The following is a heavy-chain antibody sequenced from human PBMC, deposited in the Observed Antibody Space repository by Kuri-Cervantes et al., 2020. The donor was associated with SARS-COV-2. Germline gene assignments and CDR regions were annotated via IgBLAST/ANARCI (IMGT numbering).Heavy chain of an antibody. CDR2: INPSGGST. CDR1: GYTLTELS. D-gene: IGHD4-17*01. V-gene: IGHV1-46*03. CDR3: ARGAYGDYVSHLDP. J-gene: IGHJ5*02. Sequence: ASVKVSCKVSGYTLTELSMHWVRQAPGKGLEWMGIINPSGGSTSYAQKFQGRVTMTRDTSTSTVYMELSSLRSEDTAVYYCARGAYGDYVSHLDPWGQGTLVTVSS.